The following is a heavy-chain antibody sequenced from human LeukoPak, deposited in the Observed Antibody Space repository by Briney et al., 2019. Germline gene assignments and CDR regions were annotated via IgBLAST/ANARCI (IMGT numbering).Heavy chain of an antibody. CDR1: GFTFSSYG. CDR3: TLYCSSTSCYIPGDY. CDR2: ISYDGSNK. V-gene: IGHV3-30*03. Sequence: PGGSLRLSCAASGFTFSSYGMHWVRQAPVKGLEWVAVISYDGSNKYYADSVKGRFTISRDNSKNTLYLQMNSLRAEDTAVYYCTLYCSSTSCYIPGDYWGQGTLVTVSS. D-gene: IGHD2-2*02. J-gene: IGHJ4*02.